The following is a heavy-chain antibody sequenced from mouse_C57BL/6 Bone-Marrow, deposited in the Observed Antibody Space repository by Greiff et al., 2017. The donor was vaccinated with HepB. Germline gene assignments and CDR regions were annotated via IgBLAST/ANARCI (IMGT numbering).Heavy chain of an antibody. CDR3: ARGGYAMDY. V-gene: IGHV3-6*01. CDR2: ISYDGSN. J-gene: IGHJ4*01. CDR1: GYSITSGYY. Sequence: DVQLQESGPGLVKPSQSLSLTCSVTGYSITSGYYWNWIRQFPGNKLEWVGYISYDGSNNYNPSLKNRISITLDTSKNQLFLKLNSVTTEDTATYYCARGGYAMDYWGQGTSVTVSS.